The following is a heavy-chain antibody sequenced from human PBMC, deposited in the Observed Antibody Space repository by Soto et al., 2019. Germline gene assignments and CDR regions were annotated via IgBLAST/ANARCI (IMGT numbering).Heavy chain of an antibody. J-gene: IGHJ4*02. CDR2: FSGTSGKT. CDR3: AKGLIVATTNFDY. V-gene: IGHV3-23*01. Sequence: GGSLRLSCAASGFTFSIYAMSWVRQAPGKGLEWVSTFSGTSGKTYYADSVKGRFTISRDNSKNMLYLQMDSLRAEHTAVYYCAKGLIVATTNFDYWGQGTLVTVSS. CDR1: GFTFSIYA. D-gene: IGHD5-12*01.